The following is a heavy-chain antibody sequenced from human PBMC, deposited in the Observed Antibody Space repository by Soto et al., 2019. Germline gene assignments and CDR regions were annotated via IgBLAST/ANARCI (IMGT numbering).Heavy chain of an antibody. Sequence: QVQLQESGPGLVRPSETLSLTCTVSSDSIRSYYWIWIRQSPGKGLEWIGYTDYSGNTNYNPSLKSRVTISGDTSKNQFSLRLSAVTGADTAVYYCARAVGDARYYLDYWGQGALGTVSS. CDR3: ARAVGDARYYLDY. CDR1: SDSIRSYY. J-gene: IGHJ4*02. CDR2: TDYSGNT. D-gene: IGHD6-19*01. V-gene: IGHV4-59*12.